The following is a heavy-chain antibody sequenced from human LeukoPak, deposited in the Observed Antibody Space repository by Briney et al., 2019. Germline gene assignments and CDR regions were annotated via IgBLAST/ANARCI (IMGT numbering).Heavy chain of an antibody. D-gene: IGHD6-19*01. J-gene: IGHJ3*02. CDR3: ARGSRQWLFADAFDI. CDR2: IGTAGDT. Sequence: PGRSLRLSCAASGFTFSTYDMHWVRQATGKGLEWVSAIGTAGDTYYPGSVKGRFTISRENAKNSLYLQMNSLRAGDTAVYYCARGSRQWLFADAFDIWGQGTMVTVSS. V-gene: IGHV3-13*01. CDR1: GFTFSTYD.